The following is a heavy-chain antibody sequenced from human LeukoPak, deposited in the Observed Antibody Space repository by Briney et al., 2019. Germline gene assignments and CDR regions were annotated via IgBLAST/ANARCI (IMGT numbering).Heavy chain of an antibody. V-gene: IGHV4-59*02. CDR2: KFDGGRD. CDR3: ATTTLLAPDGRAEYFQH. D-gene: IGHD3-3*01. Sequence: PSETLSLTCTVSGDSVTTYYWRWIRQPPGKGPEWIGYKFDGGRDIYNPPLKSRVTISVDASEKQFSQSLRSVTATHTAIYYCATTTLLAPDGRAEYFQHWGQGTLVIVSS. CDR1: GDSVTTYY. J-gene: IGHJ1*01.